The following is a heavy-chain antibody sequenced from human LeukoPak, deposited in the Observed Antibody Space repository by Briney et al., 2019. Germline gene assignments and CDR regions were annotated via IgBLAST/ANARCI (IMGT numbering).Heavy chain of an antibody. Sequence: GGSLRLSCAASGFTLSNYAMSWVRQAPGKGLECVSGISGSGGSTYYADSVKGRFTISRDNSKNTLYLQMNSLRAEDTAIYYCAKGCGGSCYSEFDYWGQGTLVTVSS. CDR2: ISGSGGST. CDR1: GFTLSNYA. J-gene: IGHJ4*02. CDR3: AKGCGGSCYSEFDY. D-gene: IGHD2-15*01. V-gene: IGHV3-23*01.